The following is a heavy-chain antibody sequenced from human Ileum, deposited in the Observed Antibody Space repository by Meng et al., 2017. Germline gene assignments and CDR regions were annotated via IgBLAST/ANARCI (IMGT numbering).Heavy chain of an antibody. CDR1: GGSIRSYY. CDR2: IYYSGST. CDR3: ARETPDYYGSSGYYFGQAGWFDP. J-gene: IGHJ5*01. V-gene: IGHV4-59*01. D-gene: IGHD3-22*01. Sequence: SETLSLTCTVSGGSIRSYYWSWIRQPPGKGLEWIGYIYYSGSTNYNPSLKSRVTISVDTSKNQFSLKLSSVTAADTAVYYYARETPDYYGSSGYYFGQAGWFDPWGQGTLVTVSS.